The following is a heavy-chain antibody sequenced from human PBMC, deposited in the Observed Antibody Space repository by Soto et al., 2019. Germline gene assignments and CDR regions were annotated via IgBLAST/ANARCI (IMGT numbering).Heavy chain of an antibody. V-gene: IGHV1-69*01. CDR3: AREGFSGSCFPN. CDR2: IILLFGTA. CDR1: GGTLSSYT. Sequence: QVQLVQSGAEVKKPGSSVKISCKASGGTLSSYTFSWARQAPGQDLEGMGGIILLFGTADYAQRFQDRLTITADQSTSTAYMELSSLRSEDTAVYYCAREGFSGSCFPNWGQGTLVTGSS. D-gene: IGHD1-26*01. J-gene: IGHJ4*02.